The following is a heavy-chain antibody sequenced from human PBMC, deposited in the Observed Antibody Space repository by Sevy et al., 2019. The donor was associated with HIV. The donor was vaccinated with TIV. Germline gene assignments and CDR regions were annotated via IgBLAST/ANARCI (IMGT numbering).Heavy chain of an antibody. Sequence: GGSLRLSCAASGFTLSSYAMHWVRQAPGKGLEWVAVISYDGSNKYYADSVKGRFNISRDNSKNTLYLQMNSLRAEDTAVYYCAREYCSGGSCYFKGYYYYYMDVWGKGTTVTVSS. J-gene: IGHJ6*03. D-gene: IGHD2-15*01. CDR3: AREYCSGGSCYFKGYYYYYMDV. V-gene: IGHV3-30-3*01. CDR1: GFTLSSYA. CDR2: ISYDGSNK.